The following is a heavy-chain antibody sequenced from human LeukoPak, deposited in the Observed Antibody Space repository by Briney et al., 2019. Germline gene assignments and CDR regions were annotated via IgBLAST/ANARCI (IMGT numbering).Heavy chain of an antibody. CDR1: GYTFTDYY. D-gene: IGHD4-17*01. J-gene: IGHJ4*02. CDR3: ATDRGSRFDYGDSTTPLY. V-gene: IGHV1-2*02. Sequence: GASVKVSCKASGYTFTDYYLHWVRQAPGQGLEWMGWINPNSGGTNYAQKFQGRVTMTSDTSISTASMELSRLRSDDTAVYYCATDRGSRFDYGDSTTPLYWGQGTLVTVSS. CDR2: INPNSGGT.